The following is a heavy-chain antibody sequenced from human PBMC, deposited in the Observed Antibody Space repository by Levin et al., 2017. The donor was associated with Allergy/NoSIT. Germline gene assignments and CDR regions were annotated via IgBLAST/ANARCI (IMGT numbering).Heavy chain of an antibody. CDR3: ARDHGLRGYDPLSRAFDI. V-gene: IGHV1-69*06. J-gene: IGHJ3*02. CDR1: GGTFSSYA. CDR2: IIPIFGTA. Sequence: EASVKVSCKASGGTFSSYAISWVRQAPGQGLEWMGGIIPIFGTANYAQKFQGRVTITADKSTSTAYMELSSLRSEDTAVYYCARDHGLRGYDPLSRAFDIWGQGTMVTVSS. D-gene: IGHD5-12*01.